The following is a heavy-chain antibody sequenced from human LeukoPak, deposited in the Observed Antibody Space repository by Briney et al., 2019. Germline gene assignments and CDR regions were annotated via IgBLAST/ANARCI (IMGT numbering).Heavy chain of an antibody. V-gene: IGHV4-59*01. CDR3: ARAAGQLERRYFDY. CDR1: GGSSSSYY. J-gene: IGHJ4*02. D-gene: IGHD1-1*01. CDR2: VHYSGST. Sequence: PSETLSLTCTVSGGSSSSYYWSWIRQPPGKGLEWIGYVHYSGSTNYNPSLKSRVTILVDTSKNQFSLKLSSVTAADTAVYYCARAAGQLERRYFDYWGQGTLVTVSS.